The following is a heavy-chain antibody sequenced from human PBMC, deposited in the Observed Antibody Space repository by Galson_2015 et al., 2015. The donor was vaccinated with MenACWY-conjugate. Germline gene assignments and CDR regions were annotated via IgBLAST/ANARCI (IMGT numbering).Heavy chain of an antibody. CDR2: MYYTGST. J-gene: IGHJ6*02. V-gene: IGHV4-59*01. Sequence: WIGYMYYTGSTNYNPSLESRVSMSIDTSENQFSLKLTSVAAADTAVYYCERDQDRNYNFYGLDVWGQGTTVIVSS. CDR3: ERDQDRNYNFYGLDV.